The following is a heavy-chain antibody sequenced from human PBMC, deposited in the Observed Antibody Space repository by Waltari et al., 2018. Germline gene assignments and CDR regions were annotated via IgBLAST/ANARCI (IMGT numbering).Heavy chain of an antibody. CDR3: AGLITMVRGVRMGDY. Sequence: QLQLQESGPGLVKPSETLSLTCTVSGGSISSSSYYWGWIRQPPGKGLEWIGSIYYSGSTYYNPSLKRRVTISVDTSKNQFSLKLSSVTAADTAVYYCAGLITMVRGVRMGDYWGQGTLVTVSS. J-gene: IGHJ4*02. V-gene: IGHV4-39*01. D-gene: IGHD3-10*01. CDR1: GGSISSSSYY. CDR2: IYYSGST.